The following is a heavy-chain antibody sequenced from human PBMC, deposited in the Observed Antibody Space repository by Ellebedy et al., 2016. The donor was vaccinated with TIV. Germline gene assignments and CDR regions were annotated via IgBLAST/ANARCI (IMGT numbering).Heavy chain of an antibody. CDR3: ARTLLYCGGDCSFYFDH. Sequence: SGPTLVKPTETLTLTCTVSGFSLSNIIMGVSWIRQRPGKALEWLAHSSSTEKKFYSTSLKSRLSISKDASKGQVVLTMTNVAPVDTATYYCARTLLYCGGDCSFYFDHWGQGSLVTVSS. J-gene: IGHJ4*02. CDR1: GFSLSNIIMG. V-gene: IGHV2-26*01. CDR2: SSSTEKK. D-gene: IGHD2-21*02.